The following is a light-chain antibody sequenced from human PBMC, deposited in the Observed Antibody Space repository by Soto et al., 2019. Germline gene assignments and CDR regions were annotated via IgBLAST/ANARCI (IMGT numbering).Light chain of an antibody. Sequence: QSALTHPASVSGSPGQSITISCTGTSSDVGTYNYVSWYQHHPGKVPKLMIYEVSNRPSGVSNRFSGSKSGNTASLTISGLQAEDEADYYCSSYTSSSTHNYVFGTGTKVTVL. CDR1: SSDVGTYNY. V-gene: IGLV2-14*01. CDR3: SSYTSSSTHNYV. J-gene: IGLJ1*01. CDR2: EVS.